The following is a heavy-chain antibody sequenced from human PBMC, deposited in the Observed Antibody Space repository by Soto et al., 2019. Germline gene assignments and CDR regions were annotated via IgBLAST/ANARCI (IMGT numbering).Heavy chain of an antibody. D-gene: IGHD6-13*01. CDR3: ARDVAAADY. V-gene: IGHV1-3*01. CDR2: INAGNGNT. CDR1: GYTFTSYA. Sequence: ASVKVSCKASGYTFTSYAMHWVRQAPGQRLEWMGWINAGNGNTKHSQKLQGRVTITTDTSAGTAYMELSSLRSEDTAVYYCARDVAAADYWGQGTLVTVSS. J-gene: IGHJ4*02.